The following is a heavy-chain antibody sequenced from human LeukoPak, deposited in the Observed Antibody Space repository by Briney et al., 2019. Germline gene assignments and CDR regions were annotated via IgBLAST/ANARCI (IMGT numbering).Heavy chain of an antibody. Sequence: GGSLRLSCAASGFTFSSYWMHWVRQAPGKGLVWVSRIKGDGSTTTYADSVKGRFTISRDNAKNTLYLQMNSLRAEDTAVYYCARVVDTHFDYWGQGTLVTVSS. CDR2: IKGDGSTT. CDR1: GFTFSSYW. CDR3: ARVVDTHFDY. D-gene: IGHD5-18*01. V-gene: IGHV3-74*01. J-gene: IGHJ4*02.